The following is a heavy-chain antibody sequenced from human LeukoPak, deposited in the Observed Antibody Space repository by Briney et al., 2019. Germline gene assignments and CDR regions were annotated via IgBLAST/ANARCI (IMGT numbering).Heavy chain of an antibody. CDR3: ATDRGSGYFAAVGFDP. D-gene: IGHD5-12*01. V-gene: IGHV1-24*01. CDR1: GYTLRDLS. Sequence: GASVKVSCKVSGYTLRDLSMHWVRQAPGKGLEWMGGFDPEDGETVYSQKFQGRVTMTEDTSTDAAYMELSSLRSEDTAVYYCATDRGSGYFAAVGFDPWGQGTLVTVSS. CDR2: FDPEDGET. J-gene: IGHJ5*02.